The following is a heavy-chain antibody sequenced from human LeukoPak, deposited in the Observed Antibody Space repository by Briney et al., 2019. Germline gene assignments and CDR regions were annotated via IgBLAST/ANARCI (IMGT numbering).Heavy chain of an antibody. V-gene: IGHV1-46*01. Sequence: ASVKVSCKASGYTFTSYYMHWVRQAPGQGLEWMGIINPSGGSTSYAQKFQGRVTMTRDTSTSTVYMELSSLRSEDTAVYYCARERTAVAVPGRAFDIWGQGTVVTVSS. CDR2: INPSGGST. J-gene: IGHJ3*02. CDR3: ARERTAVAVPGRAFDI. CDR1: GYTFTSYY. D-gene: IGHD6-19*01.